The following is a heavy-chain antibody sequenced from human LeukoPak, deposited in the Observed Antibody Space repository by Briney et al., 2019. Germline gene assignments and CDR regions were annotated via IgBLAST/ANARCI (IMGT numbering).Heavy chain of an antibody. J-gene: IGHJ4*02. CDR2: INAKSGGT. D-gene: IGHD2-15*01. Sequence: AAVKVSCKASGYTLTGYFMHWVRQAPGQGLEWMGRINAKSGGTRYAQNFQGRVTMTRDMSISTAYMELANLKSDDTAVYYCARELPGIVLVVDATIQEDTYYFDSWGQGVPVTVSS. CDR3: ARELPGIVLVVDATIQEDTYYFDS. V-gene: IGHV1-2*06. CDR1: GYTLTGYF.